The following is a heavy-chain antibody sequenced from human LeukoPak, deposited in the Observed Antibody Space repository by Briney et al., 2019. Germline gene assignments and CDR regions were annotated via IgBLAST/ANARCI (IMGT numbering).Heavy chain of an antibody. D-gene: IGHD3-3*01. J-gene: IGHJ6*03. Sequence: KPSEALSLTCTVSGGSISSYYWSWIRQPPGKGLEWIGYIYYSGSTNYNPSLKSRVTISVDTSKNQFSLKLSSVTAADTAVYYCARATAYYDFWSGYRETNYYYYYMDVWGKGTTVTVSS. CDR2: IYYSGST. CDR1: GGSISSYY. CDR3: ARATAYYDFWSGYRETNYYYYYMDV. V-gene: IGHV4-59*08.